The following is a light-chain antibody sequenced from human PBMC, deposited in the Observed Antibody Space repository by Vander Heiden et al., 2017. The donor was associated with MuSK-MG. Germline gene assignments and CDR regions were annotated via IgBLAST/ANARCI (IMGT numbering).Light chain of an antibody. CDR3: SSRDTSGNHVV. J-gene: IGLJ3*02. V-gene: IGLV3-19*01. CDR2: GRN. Sequence: SSELTQDPAVSVALGQTVRITCQGDSLRIYYASWYQQKPGQAPVLVIYGRNNRPSGIPDRFSGSSSGNTASLTITGAQAEDEADYYCSSRDTSGNHVVFGGGTKLTVL. CDR1: SLRIYY.